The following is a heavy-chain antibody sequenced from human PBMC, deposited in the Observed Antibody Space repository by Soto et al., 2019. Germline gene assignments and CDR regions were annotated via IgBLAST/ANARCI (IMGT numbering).Heavy chain of an antibody. Sequence: QVQLVESGGGVVQPGRSLRLSCAASGFTFSSYGMHWVRQAPGKRLEWVAVITYDGSNKYYADSVQGRFTISRDNSKNTLYLQMNSLRAEDTAVYYCAKEGTGVVVVAAPFDPWGQGTLVTVSS. CDR3: AKEGTGVVVVAAPFDP. V-gene: IGHV3-30*18. CDR1: GFTFSSYG. D-gene: IGHD2-15*01. J-gene: IGHJ5*02. CDR2: ITYDGSNK.